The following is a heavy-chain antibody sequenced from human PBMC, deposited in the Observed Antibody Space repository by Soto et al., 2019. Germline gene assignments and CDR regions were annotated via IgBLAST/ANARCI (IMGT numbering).Heavy chain of an antibody. J-gene: IGHJ3*02. V-gene: IGHV1-18*01. D-gene: IGHD3-10*01. CDR1: GYTFTSYG. CDR2: ISAYNGNT. CDR3: ARALSPVWFGELFPPLDAFDI. Sequence: GASVKVSCKASGYTFTSYGISWVRQAPGQRLEWMGWISAYNGNTKYAQKLQGRVTMTTDTSTSTAYMELRSLRSDDTAVYYCARALSPVWFGELFPPLDAFDIWGQGTMVTVSS.